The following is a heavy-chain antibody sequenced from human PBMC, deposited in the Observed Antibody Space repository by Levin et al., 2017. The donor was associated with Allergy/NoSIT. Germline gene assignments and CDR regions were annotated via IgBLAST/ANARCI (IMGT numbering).Heavy chain of an antibody. J-gene: IGHJ4*02. V-gene: IGHV3-30*04. CDR2: MSRDGRNT. D-gene: IGHD1-1*01. Sequence: GGSLRLSCAASGFTFRLYEMHWVRQAPGKGLEWVAGMSRDGRNTYSADSVKGRFTISRDNSKNTIYLQMNSLGLDDTAVYYCARDRSWSSALEYFDCWGQGTQVTVSS. CDR3: ARDRSWSSALEYFDC. CDR1: GFTFRLYE.